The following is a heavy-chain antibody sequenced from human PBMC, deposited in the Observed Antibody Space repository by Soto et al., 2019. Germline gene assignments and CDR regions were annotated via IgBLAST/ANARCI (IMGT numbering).Heavy chain of an antibody. V-gene: IGHV1-8*01. J-gene: IGHJ5*02. D-gene: IGHD3-10*01. Sequence: QVQLVQSGAEVKKPGASVKVSCKASGYTFTSYDINWVRQATGQGLEWMGWMNPNSGNTGYAQKFQGRVTMTRNTSRSTAYMELSSLRSEDTAVYYCASDGYYGSGSWDEGWFDPWGQGTLVTVSS. CDR2: MNPNSGNT. CDR1: GYTFTSYD. CDR3: ASDGYYGSGSWDEGWFDP.